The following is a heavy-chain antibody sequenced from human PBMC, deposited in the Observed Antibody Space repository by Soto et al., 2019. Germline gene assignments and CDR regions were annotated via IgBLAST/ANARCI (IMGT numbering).Heavy chain of an antibody. D-gene: IGHD6-19*01. V-gene: IGHV4-39*01. CDR2: IYYSGST. CDR1: GGSISSSSYY. CDR3: ARVGVAGIIY. J-gene: IGHJ4*02. Sequence: QLQLQESGPGLVKPSETLSLTCTVSGGSISSSSYYWGWIRQPPGKGLEWIGSIYYSGSTYYNPYLNSRVTISVDTSKNQFSLKLSSVTAADTAVYYCARVGVAGIIYWGQGTLVTVSS.